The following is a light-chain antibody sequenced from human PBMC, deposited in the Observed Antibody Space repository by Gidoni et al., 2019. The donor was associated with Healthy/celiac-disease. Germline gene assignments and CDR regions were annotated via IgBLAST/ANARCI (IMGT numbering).Light chain of an antibody. J-gene: IGKJ5*01. CDR3: QQRSNWPLT. CDR2: DAS. V-gene: IGKV3-11*01. Sequence: EIELTKSTATLSLSPGERDTLACRASQGVSSFLAWYQQKPGQAPRLLIYDASNRATGIPARFSGSGSGTDFTLTISSLEPEDFAVYYCQQRSNWPLTFGQGTRLEIK. CDR1: QGVSSF.